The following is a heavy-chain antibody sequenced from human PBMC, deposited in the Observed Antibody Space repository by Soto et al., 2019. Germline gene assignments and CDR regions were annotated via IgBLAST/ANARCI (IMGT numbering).Heavy chain of an antibody. D-gene: IGHD6-6*01. V-gene: IGHV3-7*01. CDR3: ARDVGVQELDY. CDR2: IRPDGSGK. Sequence: EVQLVESGGDLVQPGGSLRLSCATSGFTFSSNWMSWIRQAPGKRLEWVANIRPDGSGKYYVDSVKGRFTISSDNAKDLLYLQMDSLRAEDTAVYYCARDVGVQELDYWGQGTLVTVSS. J-gene: IGHJ4*02. CDR1: GFTFSSNW.